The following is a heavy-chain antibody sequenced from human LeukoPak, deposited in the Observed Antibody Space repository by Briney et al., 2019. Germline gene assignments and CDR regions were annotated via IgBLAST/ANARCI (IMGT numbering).Heavy chain of an antibody. D-gene: IGHD3-22*01. CDR3: ARDPADSSGLQGYDY. J-gene: IGHJ4*02. CDR1: GFTFDDYA. Sequence: GGSLRLSCAASGFTFDDYAMHWVRQAPGKGLEWVSLISWDGGRTYYADSVKGRFTISRDNAKNSLYLQMNSLRAEDTAVYYCARDPADSSGLQGYDYWGQGTLVTVSS. CDR2: ISWDGGRT. V-gene: IGHV3-43D*03.